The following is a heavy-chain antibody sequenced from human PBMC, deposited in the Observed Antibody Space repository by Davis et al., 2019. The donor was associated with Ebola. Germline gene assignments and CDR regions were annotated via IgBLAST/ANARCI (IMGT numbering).Heavy chain of an antibody. D-gene: IGHD5-12*01. CDR1: GGTFSSYA. J-gene: IGHJ4*02. CDR2: IIPIFGTA. CDR3: TTVAREGDY. Sequence: AASVKVSCKASGGTFSSYAISWVRQAPGQGLEWMGGIIPIFGTANYAQKFQGRVTITADESTSTAYMELSSLRSEDTAVYYCTTVAREGDYWGQGTLVTVSS. V-gene: IGHV1-69*13.